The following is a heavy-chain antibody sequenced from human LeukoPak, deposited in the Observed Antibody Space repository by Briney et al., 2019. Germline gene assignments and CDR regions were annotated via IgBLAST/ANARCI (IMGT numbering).Heavy chain of an antibody. Sequence: WETLSLTCTVSGGSISSYYWSWIRQPPGKGLQWIGYIYYSGSTNYNPSLKSRVTISVDTSKNQFSLNLSSVTAADTAVYYCARVLASSSGYYYYYYYMDVWGKGTTVTVSS. V-gene: IGHV4-59*01. CDR3: ARVLASSSGYYYYYYYMDV. D-gene: IGHD3-22*01. CDR1: GGSISSYY. J-gene: IGHJ6*03. CDR2: IYYSGST.